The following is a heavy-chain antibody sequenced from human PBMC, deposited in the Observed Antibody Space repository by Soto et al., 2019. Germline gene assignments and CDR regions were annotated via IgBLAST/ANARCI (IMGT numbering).Heavy chain of an antibody. D-gene: IGHD1-7*01. J-gene: IGHJ6*02. CDR3: ARDSETTSLSYYYYGMDV. CDR2: ISYDGSNK. Sequence: QVQLVESGGGVVQPGRSLRLSCAASGFTFSSYAMHWVRQAPGKGREWVAVISYDGSNKYYADSVKGRFTISRDNSKNTLYLQMNSLRAEDTAVYYCARDSETTSLSYYYYGMDVWGQGTTVTVSS. V-gene: IGHV3-30-3*01. CDR1: GFTFSSYA.